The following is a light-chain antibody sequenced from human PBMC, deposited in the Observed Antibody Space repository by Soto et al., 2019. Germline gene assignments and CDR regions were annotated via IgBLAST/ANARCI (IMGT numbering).Light chain of an antibody. V-gene: IGLV1-40*01. CDR1: SSNIGAGYD. J-gene: IGLJ3*02. CDR3: QSYDSSLSCWV. CDR2: GNS. Sequence: QYVLTQPPSVSGAPGQRVTISCTGSSSNIGAGYDVHWYQQLPGTAPKLLIYGNSNRPSGVPDRFSGSKSGTSASLAITGLQAEDEADYYCQSYDSSLSCWVFGGGTKVTVL.